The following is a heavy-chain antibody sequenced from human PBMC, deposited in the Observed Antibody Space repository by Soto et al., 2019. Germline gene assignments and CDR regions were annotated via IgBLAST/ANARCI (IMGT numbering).Heavy chain of an antibody. CDR1: GFTFSSYG. CDR2: IYYDGSNK. Sequence: VGSLRLSCAVSGFTFSSYGMNWVRQAPGKGLEWVAAIYYDGSNKYYADSVRGRFTISRDNFKNTLYLHMNSLRAEDTAVYYCARDSKDDSSGYYAGFDYWGQGTLVTVSS. V-gene: IGHV3-33*01. J-gene: IGHJ4*02. D-gene: IGHD3-22*01. CDR3: ARDSKDDSSGYYAGFDY.